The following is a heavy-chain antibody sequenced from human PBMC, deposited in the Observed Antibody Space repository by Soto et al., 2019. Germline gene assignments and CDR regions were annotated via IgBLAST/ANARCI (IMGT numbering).Heavy chain of an antibody. CDR2: IDPSDSYT. CDR3: ARVHKNWYDS. CDR1: GYNFTAFW. Sequence: GESLKISCKASGYNFTAFWIHWVRQMPGKGLEWLGKIDPSDSYTNYSPSFEGHVTISTDNSITTAYLQWSSLRASDTALYFCARVHKNWYDSWAQGTMVTVSS. V-gene: IGHV5-10-1*01. J-gene: IGHJ5*01.